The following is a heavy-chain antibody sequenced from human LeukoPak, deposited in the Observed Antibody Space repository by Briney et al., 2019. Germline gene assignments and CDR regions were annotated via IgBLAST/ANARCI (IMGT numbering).Heavy chain of an antibody. J-gene: IGHJ4*02. CDR1: GYTFTSYG. CDR2: ISAYNGNT. D-gene: IGHD3-9*01. Sequence: ASVKVSCKASGYTFTSYGISWVRQAPGRGLEWMGWISAYNGNTNYAQKLQGRVTMTTDTSTSTAYMELRSLRSGDTAVYYCARVPYYDILTGYFDYWGQGTLVTVSS. CDR3: ARVPYYDILTGYFDY. V-gene: IGHV1-18*01.